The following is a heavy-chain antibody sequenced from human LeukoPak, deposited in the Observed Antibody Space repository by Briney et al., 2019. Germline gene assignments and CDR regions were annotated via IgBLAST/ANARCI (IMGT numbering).Heavy chain of an antibody. Sequence: GGSLRLSCAASGFTFSSYAMSWVRQAPGKGLEWVSAISGSGGSTYYADSVKGRFTISRDNSKNTLYLQMNSLRAEDAAVYYCAKGQRYFDWFAPSDAFDIWGQGTMVTVSS. D-gene: IGHD3-9*01. CDR2: ISGSGGST. V-gene: IGHV3-23*01. J-gene: IGHJ3*02. CDR1: GFTFSSYA. CDR3: AKGQRYFDWFAPSDAFDI.